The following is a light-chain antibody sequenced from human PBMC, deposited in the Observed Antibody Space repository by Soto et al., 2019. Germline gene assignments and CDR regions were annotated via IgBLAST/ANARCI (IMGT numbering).Light chain of an antibody. V-gene: IGKV3-11*01. CDR2: DAS. CDR3: QQRSNWPLT. J-gene: IGKJ4*01. CDR1: QSVCNY. Sequence: ALTLSPSKRASLSCRASQSVCNYLAWYQQKPGQAPRLLIYDASNRATGIPARFSGSGSGTDLTLTISSLEPEDFAVYYCQQRSNWPLTFGGGTKVDIK.